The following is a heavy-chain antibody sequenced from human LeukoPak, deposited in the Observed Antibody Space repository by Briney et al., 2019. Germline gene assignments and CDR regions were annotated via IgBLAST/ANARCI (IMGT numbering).Heavy chain of an antibody. Sequence: PGGSLRLSCAASEFSVGSNYMTWVRQAPGKGLEWVSLIYSGGSTYYADSVKGRFTISRDNAKNSLYLQMNSLRAEDTAVYYCARPVGDQHGSYWVDYWGQGTLVTVSS. CDR1: EFSVGSNY. J-gene: IGHJ4*02. D-gene: IGHD1-26*01. V-gene: IGHV3-66*04. CDR3: ARPVGDQHGSYWVDY. CDR2: IYSGGST.